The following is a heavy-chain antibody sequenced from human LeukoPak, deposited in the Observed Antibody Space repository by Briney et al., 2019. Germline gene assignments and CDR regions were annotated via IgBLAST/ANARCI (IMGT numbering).Heavy chain of an antibody. V-gene: IGHV1-8*01. CDR1: GYTFTSYD. CDR2: MNPNSGNT. CDR3: ARKVGYGSGSLNSYYYYYMDV. J-gene: IGHJ6*03. D-gene: IGHD3-10*01. Sequence: ASVKVSCKASGYTFTSYDINWVRQATGQGLEWMGWMNPNSGNTGYAQKFQGRVTMTRNTSISTAYMELSSLRSEDTAVYYCARKVGYGSGSLNSYYYYYMDVWGKGTTVTVSS.